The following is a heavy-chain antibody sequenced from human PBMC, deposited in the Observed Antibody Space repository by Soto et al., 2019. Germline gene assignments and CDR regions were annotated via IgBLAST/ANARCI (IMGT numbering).Heavy chain of an antibody. V-gene: IGHV3-30*18. Sequence: QPGGSLRLSCAASGFTFSSYGMHWVRQAPGKGLEWVAVISYDGSNKYYADSVKGRFTISRDNSKNTLYLQMNSLRAEDTAVYYCAEVLRSRSSSWRHYGMDVWGQGTTVTVSS. D-gene: IGHD6-13*01. CDR1: GFTFSSYG. J-gene: IGHJ6*02. CDR2: ISYDGSNK. CDR3: AEVLRSRSSSWRHYGMDV.